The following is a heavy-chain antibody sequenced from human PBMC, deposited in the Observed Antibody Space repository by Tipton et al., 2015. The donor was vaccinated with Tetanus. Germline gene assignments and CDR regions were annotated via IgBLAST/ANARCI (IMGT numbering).Heavy chain of an antibody. CDR1: GGSINRYY. V-gene: IGHV4-59*01. J-gene: IGHJ4*02. CDR2: INYSGTT. CDR3: ARHQREDFLEWLLSSFDY. Sequence: LRLSCTVSGGSINRYYWSWIRQSPGKGLEWIGYINYSGTTNYASSLQSRVIISVDTSKNQFSLKLNSVTAADTAVYYCARHQREDFLEWLLSSFDYWGQGTLVAVSS. D-gene: IGHD3-3*01.